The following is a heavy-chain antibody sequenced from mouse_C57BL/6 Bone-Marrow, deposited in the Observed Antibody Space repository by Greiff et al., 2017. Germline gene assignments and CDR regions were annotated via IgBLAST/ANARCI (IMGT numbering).Heavy chain of an antibody. D-gene: IGHD1-1*01. Sequence: DVKLQESGPGLVKPSQSLSLTCSVTGYSITSGYYWNWIRQFPGNKLEWMGYISYDGRNNYNPSLKNRISITRDTSQNQCFLKLNSVTTEDTATYYCARRYYGSGYFDYWGQGTTLTVSS. CDR3: ARRYYGSGYFDY. V-gene: IGHV3-6*01. CDR1: GYSITSGYY. CDR2: ISYDGRN. J-gene: IGHJ2*01.